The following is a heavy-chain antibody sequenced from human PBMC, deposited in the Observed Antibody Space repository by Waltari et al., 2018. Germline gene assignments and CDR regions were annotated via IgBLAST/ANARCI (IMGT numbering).Heavy chain of an antibody. CDR1: GYTFTSSY. Sequence: QVQLVQSGAEVKEPGASVKVYCKASGYTFTSSYVHWVRQAPGQGLEWVGMVNPSGGRTTYAQNLQGRVTVTSDASTSTVYMELSSLRIDDTAVFYCARATVGGRRFDFWGQGALVIVSS. J-gene: IGHJ4*02. CDR2: VNPSGGRT. CDR3: ARATVGGRRFDF. V-gene: IGHV1-46*04. D-gene: IGHD4-4*01.